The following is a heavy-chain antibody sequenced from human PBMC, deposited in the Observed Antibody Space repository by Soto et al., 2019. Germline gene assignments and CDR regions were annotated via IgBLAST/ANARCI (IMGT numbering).Heavy chain of an antibody. CDR1: GFTVSSNY. CDR3: ARDNLEGFDY. CDR2: IYSGGST. V-gene: IGHV3-66*01. Sequence: GESLKISCAASGFTVSSNYMSWVRQAPGKGLEWVSVIYSGGSTYYADSVKGRFTISRDNSKNTLYLQMNSLRAEDTAVYYCARDNLEGFDYWGQGTLVTVSS. J-gene: IGHJ4*02.